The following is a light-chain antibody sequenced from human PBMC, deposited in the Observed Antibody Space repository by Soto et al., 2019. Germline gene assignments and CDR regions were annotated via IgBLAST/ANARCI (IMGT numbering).Light chain of an antibody. CDR1: QSVSSSY. Sequence: EIVLTQSPGTLSLSPGERATLSCRASQSVSSSYLAWYQQKPGQAPRLLIYGASSRATGIPDRFSGSGSGTDFALTINRLEPEDVSVYYSHQYGSSPRSTFRPGTKVDIK. V-gene: IGKV3-20*01. CDR2: GAS. CDR3: HQYGSSPRST. J-gene: IGKJ3*01.